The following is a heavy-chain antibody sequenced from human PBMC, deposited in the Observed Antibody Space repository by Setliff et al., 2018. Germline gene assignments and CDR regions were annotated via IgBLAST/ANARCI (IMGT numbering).Heavy chain of an antibody. D-gene: IGHD1-26*01. Sequence: SVKVSCKASGGTFSSYAISWVRQAPGQGLEWMGGIIPILGIANYAQKFQGRVTITADKSTSTAYMELSSLRSEDTAVYYCARSLVGATYSVYFDYWGQGALVTVSS. V-gene: IGHV1-69*10. CDR3: ARSLVGATYSVYFDY. CDR2: IIPILGIA. CDR1: GGTFSSYA. J-gene: IGHJ4*02.